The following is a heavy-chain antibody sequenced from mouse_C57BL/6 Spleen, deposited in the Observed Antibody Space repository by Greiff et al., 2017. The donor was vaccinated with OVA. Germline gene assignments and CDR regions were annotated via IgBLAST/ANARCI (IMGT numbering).Heavy chain of an antibody. V-gene: IGHV5-17*01. Sequence: EVKLMESGGGLVKPGGSLKLSCAASGFTFSDYGMHWVRQAPEKGLEWVAYISSSSSTIYYADTVKGRFTISRDNAKNTLFLQMTSLRSEDTAMYYCARTNWDGYFDVWGTGTTVTVSS. D-gene: IGHD4-1*01. CDR3: ARTNWDGYFDV. J-gene: IGHJ1*03. CDR2: ISSSSSTI. CDR1: GFTFSDYG.